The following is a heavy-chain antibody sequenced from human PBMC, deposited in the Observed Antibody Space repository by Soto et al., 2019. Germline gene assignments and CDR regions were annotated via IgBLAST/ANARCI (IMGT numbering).Heavy chain of an antibody. CDR2: IYYSGST. D-gene: IGHD3-9*01. CDR3: ASLTGYTYYFDY. J-gene: IGHJ4*02. CDR1: GGSISRSTFY. Sequence: QLQLQESGPGLVKPSETLSLTCTVSGGSISRSTFYWGWIRQPPGKGLEWIGSIYYSGSTYYNPSLKSRVTISVDTSKNQFSLKLSSVTAADTAVYYCASLTGYTYYFDYWGQGTLVTVSS. V-gene: IGHV4-39*01.